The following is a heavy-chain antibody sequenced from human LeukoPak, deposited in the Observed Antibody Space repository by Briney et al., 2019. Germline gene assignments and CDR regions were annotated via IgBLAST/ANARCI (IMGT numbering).Heavy chain of an antibody. CDR3: ARAPGYYGSANFDY. V-gene: IGHV1-18*01. J-gene: IGHJ4*02. D-gene: IGHD3-10*01. Sequence: ASVKVSCKASGYTFTSYGISWVRQAPGQGLEWMGWISAYNGNTNYAQKLQGRVTVTTDTSTSTAYMELRSLRSDDTAVYYCARAPGYYGSANFDYWGQGTLVTVSS. CDR1: GYTFTSYG. CDR2: ISAYNGNT.